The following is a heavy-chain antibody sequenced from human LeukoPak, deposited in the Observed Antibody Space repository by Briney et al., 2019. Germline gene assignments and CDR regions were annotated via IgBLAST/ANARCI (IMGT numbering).Heavy chain of an antibody. CDR1: GYTFTGYY. CDR2: INPNSGGT. V-gene: IGHV1-2*04. Sequence: ASVKVSCKASGYTFTGYYMHWVRQAPGQGLEWMGWINPNSGGTNYAQKFQGWVTMTRDTSISTAYMELSRLRPDDTAVYYCARAPSDCSGGSCYEKTRLSYYYYYGMDVWGKGTTVTVSS. D-gene: IGHD2-15*01. CDR3: ARAPSDCSGGSCYEKTRLSYYYYYGMDV. J-gene: IGHJ6*04.